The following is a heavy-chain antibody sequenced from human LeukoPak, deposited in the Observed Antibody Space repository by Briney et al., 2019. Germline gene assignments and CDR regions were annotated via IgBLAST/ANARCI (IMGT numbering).Heavy chain of an antibody. D-gene: IGHD4-17*01. CDR3: ARWASGDPRDY. CDR2: IYPGDSDT. J-gene: IGHJ4*02. V-gene: IGHV5-51*01. CDR1: GYTFSSYW. Sequence: PGESLRISCKGSGYTFSSYWIGWVRQMPGKGLEWMGIIYPGDSDTRYSPSLQGQVTISVDTSIGTAYLQWSSLKASDTAMYYCARWASGDPRDYWGQGTLVTVSS.